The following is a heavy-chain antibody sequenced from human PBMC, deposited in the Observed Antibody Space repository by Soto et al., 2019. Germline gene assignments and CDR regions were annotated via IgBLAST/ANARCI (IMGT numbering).Heavy chain of an antibody. Sequence: PGESLKISCKGSGFGFINYWIGWVRQMPGKGLEWMGIIYPGDSDTRYSPSFQGQVTISADKSISTAYLQWSSLKASDTAVYYCARDKITGLFEYSGQGTLVTVSS. CDR3: ARDKITGLFEY. D-gene: IGHD2-8*02. J-gene: IGHJ4*02. CDR1: GFGFINYW. V-gene: IGHV5-51*01. CDR2: IYPGDSDT.